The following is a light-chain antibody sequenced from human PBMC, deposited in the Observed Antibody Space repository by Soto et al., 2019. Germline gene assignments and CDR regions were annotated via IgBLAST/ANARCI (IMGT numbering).Light chain of an antibody. CDR3: QQRFSCPRT. CDR2: DAS. V-gene: IGKV3-11*01. Sequence: EIVLTQSPATLSLSPGERGTLSCRARNNISISLAWYQQKPGQAPRLLIYDASNRATGFPGRFSGSGSGTDFTLTISSPEPDDSAVYYCQQRFSCPRTFGQGTKVAIK. J-gene: IGKJ1*01. CDR1: NNISIS.